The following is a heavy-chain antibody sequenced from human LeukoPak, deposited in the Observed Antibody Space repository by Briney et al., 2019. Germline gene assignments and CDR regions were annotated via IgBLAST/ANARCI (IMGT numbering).Heavy chain of an antibody. D-gene: IGHD2-2*01. J-gene: IGHJ3*02. Sequence: SETLSLTCTVSGGSISSSSYFWGWIRQPPGKGLGWIGCIYYSGSTYYNPSLKSRVTISVDTSKNQFSLKLSSVTAADTAVYYCARDCSSTSCQRPKNDAFNIWGQGTKVTVSS. CDR2: IYYSGST. CDR1: GGSISSSSYF. CDR3: ARDCSSTSCQRPKNDAFNI. V-gene: IGHV4-39*07.